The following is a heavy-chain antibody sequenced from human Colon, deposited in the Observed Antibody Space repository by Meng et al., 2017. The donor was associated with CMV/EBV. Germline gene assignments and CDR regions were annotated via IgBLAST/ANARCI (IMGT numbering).Heavy chain of an antibody. Sequence: QVQLLESGPGLVKPLQTLSLTCTVSGGSISGGIAYWSWIRQHPGKGLEWIGYIYYNGNTFYNPSLKSRVTISVETSKNQFSLSLTSVTAADTAVYYCARVPKVAFFDNWGQGTLVTVSS. J-gene: IGHJ4*02. CDR2: IYYNGNT. CDR1: GGSISGGIAY. V-gene: IGHV4-31*03. CDR3: ARVPKVAFFDN.